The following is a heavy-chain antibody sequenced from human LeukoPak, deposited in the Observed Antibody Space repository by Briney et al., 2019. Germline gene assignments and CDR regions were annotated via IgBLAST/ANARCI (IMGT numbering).Heavy chain of an antibody. Sequence: ASVKVSCKASGYTFTSYDINWVRQATGQGLEWMGWMNPNSGNTGYAQKFQGRVTMTRNTSISTAYMELSSLRSEDTAVHYCARGDYSSSWYLLNWFDPWGQGTLVTVSS. CDR2: MNPNSGNT. D-gene: IGHD6-13*01. CDR3: ARGDYSSSWYLLNWFDP. V-gene: IGHV1-8*01. J-gene: IGHJ5*02. CDR1: GYTFTSYD.